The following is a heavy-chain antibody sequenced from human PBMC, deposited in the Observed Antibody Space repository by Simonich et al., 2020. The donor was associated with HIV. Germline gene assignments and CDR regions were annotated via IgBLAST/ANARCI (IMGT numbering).Heavy chain of an antibody. J-gene: IGHJ3*02. CDR3: ARDRVRYSNGRDAFDM. D-gene: IGHD5-18*01. CDR1: GYTFTSYY. V-gene: IGHV1-46*01. CDR2: IYPRCGST. Sequence: QVQLVQSGAEVKKPGASVKFSCKASGYTFTSYYIHWVRQAPGQGLEWMGIIYPRCGSTSYAQKFRSRCTMTSETSTSTVYMELSSLRSEDTAVYYCARDRVRYSNGRDAFDMWGQGTMVTVST.